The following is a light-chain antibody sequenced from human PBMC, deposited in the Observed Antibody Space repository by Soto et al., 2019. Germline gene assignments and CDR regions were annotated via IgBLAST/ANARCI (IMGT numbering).Light chain of an antibody. J-gene: IGKJ1*01. V-gene: IGKV3-20*01. CDR3: QQYGDSPDTDRWT. Sequence: ELVLTHSPGTLSLSPGERASLFCRASQSVRSSSLAWYQQKRGQPPRLLIYGASSRATGIPDRFSGSGSGTYFTLTISRLEPEDFAVYFCQQYGDSPDTDRWTFGQGTKVDIK. CDR2: GAS. CDR1: QSVRSSS.